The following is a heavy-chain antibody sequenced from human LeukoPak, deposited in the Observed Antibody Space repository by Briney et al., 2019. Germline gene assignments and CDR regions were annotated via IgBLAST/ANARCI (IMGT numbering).Heavy chain of an antibody. V-gene: IGHV3-23*01. D-gene: IGHD3-10*01. Sequence: PGGSLRLSCAASGFTFSSYAMSWVRQAPGKGLEWVSAISGSGGSTYYADSVKGRFTISRDNSKNTLYLQMNSLRAEDTAVYYCPKGNLLWFGVTAFDIWGQGTMVTVSS. CDR1: GFTFSSYA. CDR2: ISGSGGST. J-gene: IGHJ3*02. CDR3: PKGNLLWFGVTAFDI.